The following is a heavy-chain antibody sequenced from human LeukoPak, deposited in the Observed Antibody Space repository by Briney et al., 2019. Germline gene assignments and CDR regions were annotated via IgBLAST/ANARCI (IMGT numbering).Heavy chain of an antibody. V-gene: IGHV1-2*02. D-gene: IGHD3-9*01. Sequence: ASVKVSCKTSGYTFTGYYMHWVRQAPGQGLEWMGWINPNSGGTNYAQKFQGRVTMTRDTSISTAYMELSRLRSDDTAVYYCARRDYDILTGYSAYYFDYWGQGTLVTVSS. J-gene: IGHJ4*02. CDR1: GYTFTGYY. CDR3: ARRDYDILTGYSAYYFDY. CDR2: INPNSGGT.